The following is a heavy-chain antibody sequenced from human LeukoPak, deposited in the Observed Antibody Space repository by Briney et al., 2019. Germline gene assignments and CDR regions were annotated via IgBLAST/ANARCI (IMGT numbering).Heavy chain of an antibody. J-gene: IGHJ4*02. Sequence: SETLSLTCAVFGGSFSGYCWNWIRQPPGKGLEWIAEINHDRTTKYNPSLKSRVTVSVDTSKNHFSLRLSSVTAADTAVYYCARHRRSSSAPGGRDLLYYFDYWGQGTLVTVSS. D-gene: IGHD6-13*01. CDR3: ARHRRSSSAPGGRDLLYYFDY. V-gene: IGHV4-34*01. CDR2: INHDRTT. CDR1: GGSFSGYC.